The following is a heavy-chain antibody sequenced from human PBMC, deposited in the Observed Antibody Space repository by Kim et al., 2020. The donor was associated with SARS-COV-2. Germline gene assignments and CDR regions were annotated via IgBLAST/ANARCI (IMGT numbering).Heavy chain of an antibody. V-gene: IGHV4-39*01. Sequence: SETLSLTCTVSGGSISSSSYYWGWIRQPPGKGLEWIGSIYYSGSTYYNPSLKSRVTISVDTSKNQFPLKLSSVTAADTAVYYCAVRYYYDSSGYYYSSLGRCYFDYWGQGTLVTVSS. CDR2: IYYSGST. CDR3: AVRYYYDSSGYYYSSLGRCYFDY. J-gene: IGHJ4*02. CDR1: GGSISSSSYY. D-gene: IGHD3-22*01.